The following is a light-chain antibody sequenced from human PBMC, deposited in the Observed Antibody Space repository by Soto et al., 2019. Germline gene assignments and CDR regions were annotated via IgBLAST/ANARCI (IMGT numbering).Light chain of an antibody. CDR2: DAS. CDR3: QQRSNWPPLFT. J-gene: IGKJ3*01. Sequence: EIVLTQSPATLSLSPGERATLSCRASQSVSSYLAWYQQKPGQAPRLLIFDASNRATGIPARFSGSGSGTDFTLTISSLEPEDFADYYCQQRSNWPPLFTFGPGTKVDIK. V-gene: IGKV3-11*01. CDR1: QSVSSY.